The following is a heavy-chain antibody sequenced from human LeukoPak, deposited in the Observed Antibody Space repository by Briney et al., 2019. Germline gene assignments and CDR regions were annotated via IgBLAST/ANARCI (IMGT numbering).Heavy chain of an antibody. CDR1: GYTFTGYY. Sequence: ASVKVSCKASGYTFTGYYMHWVRQAPGQGLEWMGWINPNSGGTNYAQKFQGRVTMTRDTSISTAYVELSRLRSDDTAVYYCARVLVRDYYDSSGYPEYFDYWGQGTLVTVSS. D-gene: IGHD3-22*01. J-gene: IGHJ4*02. V-gene: IGHV1-2*02. CDR2: INPNSGGT. CDR3: ARVLVRDYYDSSGYPEYFDY.